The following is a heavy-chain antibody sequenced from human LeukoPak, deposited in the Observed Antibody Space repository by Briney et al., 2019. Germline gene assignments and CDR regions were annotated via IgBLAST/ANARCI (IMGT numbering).Heavy chain of an antibody. CDR2: IYNSGST. V-gene: IGHV4-38-2*02. J-gene: IGHJ4*02. D-gene: IGHD3-22*01. CDR3: ARDPKDFYDTSNYLYFDY. Sequence: KPSETLSLTCSVSGYSISSGYYWGWIRQPPGKGLEWIGSIYNSGSTYYNPSLKSRVTISIDTSKNQFSLKLSSVTAADTAVYYCARDPKDFYDTSNYLYFDYWGRGTLVTVSS. CDR1: GYSISSGYY.